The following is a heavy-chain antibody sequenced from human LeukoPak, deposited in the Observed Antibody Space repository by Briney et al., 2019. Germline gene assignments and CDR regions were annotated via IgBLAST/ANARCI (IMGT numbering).Heavy chain of an antibody. J-gene: IGHJ4*02. D-gene: IGHD1-20*01. V-gene: IGHV3-53*01. Sequence: LPGGSLRLSCAASGFTVSSNYMSWVRQAPGKGLEWVSVIYSGGNTYYADSVKGRFTISRDNSKNTLYLQMSSLRAEDTAVYYCARGYNWSDYWGQGTLGTVSS. CDR2: IYSGGNT. CDR1: GFTVSSNY. CDR3: ARGYNWSDY.